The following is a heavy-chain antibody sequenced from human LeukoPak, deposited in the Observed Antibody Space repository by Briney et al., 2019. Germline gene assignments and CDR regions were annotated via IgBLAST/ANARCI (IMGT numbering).Heavy chain of an antibody. J-gene: IGHJ4*02. Sequence: GRSLKLSCAASGFTFSSYGMHWVRQAPGKGLEWVAVIWYDGSNRYYADSVKGRFTISRDDSKNTLYLQMNSLRAEDTAVYYCARDGGSYGYEFDYWGQGTLVTVSS. CDR1: GFTFSSYG. V-gene: IGHV3-33*01. D-gene: IGHD5-18*01. CDR3: ARDGGSYGYEFDY. CDR2: IWYDGSNR.